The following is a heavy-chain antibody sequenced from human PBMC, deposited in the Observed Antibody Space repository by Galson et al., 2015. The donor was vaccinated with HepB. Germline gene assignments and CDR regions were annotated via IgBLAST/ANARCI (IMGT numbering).Heavy chain of an antibody. D-gene: IGHD3-3*01. CDR2: IKKDGSEK. CDR3: ARSPTLYFDVWSGFEHPNYFHSLMDV. CDR1: GFTFSSYS. Sequence: SLRLSCAASGFTFSSYSMNWVRQAPGKGLEWVANIKKDGSEKYYVESVKGRFTISRDNAQNSLRLQMNSLRVEDTAVYYCARSPTLYFDVWSGFEHPNYFHSLMDVWGKGTTVSVSS. J-gene: IGHJ6*03. V-gene: IGHV3-7*01.